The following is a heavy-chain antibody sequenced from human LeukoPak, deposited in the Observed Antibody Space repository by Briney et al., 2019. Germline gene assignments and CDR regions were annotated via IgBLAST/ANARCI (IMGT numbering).Heavy chain of an antibody. CDR1: GCTFSSYG. D-gene: IGHD2-21*01. CDR3: AARGDCGGDCYGY. J-gene: IGHJ4*02. CDR2: ISYDGSNK. V-gene: IGHV3-30*03. Sequence: GGSLRLSCAASGCTFSSYGMHWVRQAPGKELEWVAVISYDGSNKYYADSVKGRFTISRDNSKNTLYLQMNSLRAEDTAVYYCAARGDCGGDCYGYWGQGTLVTVSS.